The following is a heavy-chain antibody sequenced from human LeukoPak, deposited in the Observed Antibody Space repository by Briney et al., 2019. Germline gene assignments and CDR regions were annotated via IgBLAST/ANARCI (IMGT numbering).Heavy chain of an antibody. CDR2: ISSSSSTI. V-gene: IGHV3-48*01. CDR1: GFTFSSYS. J-gene: IGHJ4*02. CDR3: ARGNYDFWSGLSSL. Sequence: GGSLRLSCAASGFTFSSYSMNWVRQAPGKGLEWVSYISSSSSTIYYADSVKGRFTISRDNAKNSLYLQMNSLRAEDTAVYYCARGNYDFWSGLSSLWRQGTLVTVSS. D-gene: IGHD3-3*01.